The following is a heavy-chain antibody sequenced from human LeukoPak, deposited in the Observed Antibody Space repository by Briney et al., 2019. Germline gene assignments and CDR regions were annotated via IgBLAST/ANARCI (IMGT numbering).Heavy chain of an antibody. D-gene: IGHD6-13*01. CDR3: AREAGPVDY. J-gene: IGHJ4*02. V-gene: IGHV4-61*02. CDR1: GGSISSGSYY. CDR2: IYTSGST. Sequence: SQTLSLTCTVSGGSISSGSYYWSWIRQPAGKGLEWIGRIYTSGSTNYNPSLKSRVTMSVDTSKNQFSLKLSSVTAADTAVYYCAREAGPVDYWGQGTLVTVSS.